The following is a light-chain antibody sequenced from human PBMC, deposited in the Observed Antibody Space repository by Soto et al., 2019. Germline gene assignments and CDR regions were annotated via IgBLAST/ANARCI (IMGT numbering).Light chain of an antibody. CDR2: DVS. CDR3: SSFRNNNDPGV. CDR1: SSDVGGYKY. J-gene: IGLJ1*01. V-gene: IGLV2-14*03. Sequence: QSVLTQPASVSGSPGQSITISCTGTSSDVGGYKYVSWYQQHPGKAPKVMIYDVSNRPSGGSDRFSGSKSGNRASLTIFGFQAQVEPDYYCSSFRNNNDPGVFGTVAKVKVL.